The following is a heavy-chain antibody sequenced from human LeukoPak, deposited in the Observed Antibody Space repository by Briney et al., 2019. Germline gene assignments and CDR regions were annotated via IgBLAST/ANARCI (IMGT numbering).Heavy chain of an antibody. D-gene: IGHD6-19*01. CDR2: ISWNSGSI. CDR3: AGSSGPNWFDP. V-gene: IGHV3-9*01. Sequence: PGGSLRLSCAASGFTFDDYAMHWVRQAPGKGLEWVSGISWNSGSIGYADSVKGRFTISRDNAKNSLYLQMNSPRAEDTALYYCAGSSGPNWFDPWGQGTLVTVSS. J-gene: IGHJ5*02. CDR1: GFTFDDYA.